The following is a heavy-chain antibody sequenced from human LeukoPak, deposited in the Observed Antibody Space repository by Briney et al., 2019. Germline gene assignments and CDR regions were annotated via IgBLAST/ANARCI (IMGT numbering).Heavy chain of an antibody. D-gene: IGHD1-26*01. V-gene: IGHV3-53*01. J-gene: IGHJ4*02. CDR2: IYSGGST. Sequence: GGSLRLSCAASGFTVSSNYMSWVRQAPGKGLEWVSVIYSGGSTYYADSVKRRFTISRDNSKNPVHLQMNSLRAETTAVYCFVYCGRYPRHWFDYWGQGTLVTVSS. CDR3: VYCGRYPRHWFDY. CDR1: GFTVSSNY.